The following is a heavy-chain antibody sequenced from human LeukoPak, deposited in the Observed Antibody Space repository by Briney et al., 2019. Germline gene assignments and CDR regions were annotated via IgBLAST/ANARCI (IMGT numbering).Heavy chain of an antibody. CDR1: GRSISSYY. J-gene: IGHJ4*02. CDR3: ARGRTFDN. V-gene: IGHV4-59*01. CDR2: IYDRGST. Sequence: PSETLSLTCTVSGRSISSYYWSWIRQPPGKGLEWIGNIYDRGSTKYNPSLKSRVTISVDTSKNQFSLRLSSVTAADTAVYYCARGRTFDNWGQGTLVTVSS.